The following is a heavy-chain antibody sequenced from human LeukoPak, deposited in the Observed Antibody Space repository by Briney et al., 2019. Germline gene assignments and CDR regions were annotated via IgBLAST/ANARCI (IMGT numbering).Heavy chain of an antibody. Sequence: GGSLRLSCAASGFTFSSYSMNWVRQAPGKGLEWASSISSSSCYIYYADSVKGRFTISRDNAKNSLYLQMNSLRAEDTAVYYCASPPTMIVGHWGQGTLVTVSS. D-gene: IGHD3-22*01. CDR3: ASPPTMIVGH. CDR1: GFTFSSYS. CDR2: ISSSSCYI. V-gene: IGHV3-21*01. J-gene: IGHJ4*02.